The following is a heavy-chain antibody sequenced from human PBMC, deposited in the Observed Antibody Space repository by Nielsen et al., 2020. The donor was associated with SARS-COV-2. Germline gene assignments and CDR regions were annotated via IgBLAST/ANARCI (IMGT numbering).Heavy chain of an antibody. V-gene: IGHV1-58*01. CDR1: GFTFTSSA. J-gene: IGHJ4*02. D-gene: IGHD3-10*01. CDR2: IVVGSGNT. CDR3: AAVAGFGESPLSY. Sequence: SVKVSCKASGFTFTSSAVQWVRQARGQRLEWIGWIVVGSGNTNYAQKFQERVTITRDMSTSTAYMKLSSLRSEDTAVYYCAAVAGFGESPLSYWGQGTLVTVSS.